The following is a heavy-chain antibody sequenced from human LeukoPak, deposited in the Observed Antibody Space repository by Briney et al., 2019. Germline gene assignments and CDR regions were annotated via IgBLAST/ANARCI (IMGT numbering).Heavy chain of an antibody. CDR1: GGSFSGYY. Sequence: SETLSLTCAVYGGSFSGYYWSWIRQPPGKGLEWIGEINHSGSTNYNPSLKSRVTISVDTSKNQFSLKLSSVTAADTAVYYCARGRNTAMVNYYYYYMDVWGKGTTVTVSS. CDR2: INHSGST. J-gene: IGHJ6*03. V-gene: IGHV4-34*01. D-gene: IGHD5-18*01. CDR3: ARGRNTAMVNYYYYYMDV.